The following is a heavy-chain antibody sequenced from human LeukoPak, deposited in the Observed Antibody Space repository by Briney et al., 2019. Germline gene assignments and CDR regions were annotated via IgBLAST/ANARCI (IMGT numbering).Heavy chain of an antibody. V-gene: IGHV3-23*01. CDR3: AKIRLRDIVVVPAAFDY. D-gene: IGHD2-2*01. CDR2: ISGSGGST. J-gene: IGHJ4*02. Sequence: GGSLRLSCAASGFTFSSYAMSWVRQAPGKGLEGVSAISGSGGSTYYADSVKGRFTISRDNSKNTLYLQMNSLRAEDTAVYYCAKIRLRDIVVVPAAFDYWGQGTLVTVSS. CDR1: GFTFSSYA.